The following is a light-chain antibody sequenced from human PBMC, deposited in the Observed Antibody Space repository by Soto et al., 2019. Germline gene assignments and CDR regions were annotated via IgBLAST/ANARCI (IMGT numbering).Light chain of an antibody. CDR2: KAS. J-gene: IGKJ4*01. V-gene: IGKV1-5*03. CDR1: QSISSW. Sequence: DIQMTQSPSTLSASVGDRVTITCRASQSISSWLAWYQQKPGKAPKLLIYKASSLEGGVPSRFSGSGSGTDFTLTISSLQPDEFATYYGQQYHSYSLTFGGGPKVDIK. CDR3: QQYHSYSLT.